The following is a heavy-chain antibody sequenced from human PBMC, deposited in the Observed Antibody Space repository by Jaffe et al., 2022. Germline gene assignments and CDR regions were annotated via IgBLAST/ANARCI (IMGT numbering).Heavy chain of an antibody. J-gene: IGHJ6*03. D-gene: IGHD5-18*01. CDR3: AKDRFVDTAMVLDYYYYMDV. CDR1: GFTFSSYG. V-gene: IGHV3-30*02. Sequence: QVQLVESGGGVVQPGGSLRLSCAASGFTFSSYGMHWVRQAPGKGLEWVAFIRYDGSNKYYADSVKGRFTISRDNSKNTLYLQMNSLRAEDTAVYYCAKDRFVDTAMVLDYYYYMDVWGKGTTVTVSS. CDR2: IRYDGSNK.